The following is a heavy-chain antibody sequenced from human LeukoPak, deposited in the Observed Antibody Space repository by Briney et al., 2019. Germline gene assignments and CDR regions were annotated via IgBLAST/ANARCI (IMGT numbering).Heavy chain of an antibody. D-gene: IGHD6-19*01. CDR2: ISYSGST. J-gene: IGHJ4*02. V-gene: IGHV4-61*01. CDR1: GGSVSSGRHY. CDR3: ATWGIAVAGTFDY. Sequence: PSETLSLICTVSGGSVSSGRHYWSWIRQPPGKGLEWIGYISYSGSTNYNHSLKSRVTISVDTSKNQFSLKLSSVTAADTAVYYCATWGIAVAGTFDYWGQGTLVTVST.